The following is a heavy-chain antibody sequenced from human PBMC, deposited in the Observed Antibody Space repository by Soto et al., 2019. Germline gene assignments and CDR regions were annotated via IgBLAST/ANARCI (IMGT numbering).Heavy chain of an antibody. J-gene: IGHJ6*03. Sequence: SETLSLTCTVSGGSISSYYWSWIRQPPGKGLEWIGYIYYSGSTNYNPSLKSRVTISVDTSKNQFSLKLSSVTAADTAVYYCARTTAQRKIAAAGTEGDYYYYYYMDVWGKGTTVTVSS. D-gene: IGHD6-13*01. CDR2: IYYSGST. V-gene: IGHV4-59*01. CDR3: ARTTAQRKIAAAGTEGDYYYYYYMDV. CDR1: GGSISSYY.